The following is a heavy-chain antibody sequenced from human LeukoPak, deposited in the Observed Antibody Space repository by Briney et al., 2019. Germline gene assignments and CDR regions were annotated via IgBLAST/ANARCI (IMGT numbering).Heavy chain of an antibody. J-gene: IGHJ5*02. CDR1: GYTFTSYG. D-gene: IGHD3-16*02. CDR3: ARVSVSYYDYVWGSYHANWFDP. Sequence: ASVKVSFKASGYTFTSYGISWVRQAPGQGLEWMGWISAYNGNTNYAQKLQGRVTMTTDTSTSTAYMELRSLRSDDTAVYYCARVSVSYYDYVWGSYHANWFDPWGQGTLVTVSS. CDR2: ISAYNGNT. V-gene: IGHV1-18*01.